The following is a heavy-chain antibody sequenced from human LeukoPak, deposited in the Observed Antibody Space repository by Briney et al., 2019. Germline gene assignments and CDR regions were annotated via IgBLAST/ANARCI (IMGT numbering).Heavy chain of an antibody. Sequence: GGSLRLSCAASGFPFSNYWMQWVRQVPGKGPVWVSRINSDGGTTSYVDSVKGRFTISRDNAKNSLYLQMNSLRAEDTAVYHCARGGGGYVGFDYWGQGTLVTVSS. CDR3: ARGGGGYVGFDY. CDR2: INSDGGTT. J-gene: IGHJ4*02. D-gene: IGHD5-12*01. CDR1: GFPFSNYW. V-gene: IGHV3-74*01.